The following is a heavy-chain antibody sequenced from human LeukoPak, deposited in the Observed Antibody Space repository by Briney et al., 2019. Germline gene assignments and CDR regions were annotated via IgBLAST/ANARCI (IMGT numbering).Heavy chain of an antibody. J-gene: IGHJ3*02. V-gene: IGHV4-30-2*01. Sequence: SQTLSLTCTVSGGSISSGGYYWSWIRQPPGKGLEWIGYIYHSGSTNYNPSLKSRVTISVDKSKNQFSLKLSSVTAADTAVYYCARDRSSSSGYGGAFDIWGQGTMVTVSS. CDR2: IYHSGST. D-gene: IGHD3-22*01. CDR3: ARDRSSSSGYGGAFDI. CDR1: GGSISSGGYY.